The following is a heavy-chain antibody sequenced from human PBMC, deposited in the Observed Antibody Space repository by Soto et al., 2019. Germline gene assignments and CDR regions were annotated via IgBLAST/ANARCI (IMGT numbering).Heavy chain of an antibody. Sequence: QLQLQESGSGLVKPSQTLSLTCAVSGGSIRSGGYSWSWIRQPPGKGLESMRYIYHSANTYYNPSLKSRATISVARYKNQFALNLSSVTAANTAVYSCARGPPFGRWGQRTLVTVSS. CDR1: GGSIRSGGYS. J-gene: IGHJ4*02. CDR2: IYHSANT. CDR3: ARGPPFGR. V-gene: IGHV4-30-2*01. D-gene: IGHD3-16*01.